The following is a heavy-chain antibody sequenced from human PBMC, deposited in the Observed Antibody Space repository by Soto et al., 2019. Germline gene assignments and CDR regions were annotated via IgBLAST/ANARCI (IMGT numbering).Heavy chain of an antibody. V-gene: IGHV4-61*08. CDR2: IYYSGST. CDR1: GGSISSGDYY. CDR3: ARGGSGWPNWFDP. D-gene: IGHD6-19*01. Sequence: SETLSLTCTVSGGSISSGDYYWSWIRQPPGKGLEWIGYIYYSGSTNYNPSLKSRVTISVDTSKNQFSLKLSSVTAADTAVYYCARGGSGWPNWFDPWGQGTLVTVSS. J-gene: IGHJ5*02.